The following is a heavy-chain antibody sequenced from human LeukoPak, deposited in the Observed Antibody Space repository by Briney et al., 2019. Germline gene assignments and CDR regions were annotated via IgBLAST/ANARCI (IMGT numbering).Heavy chain of an antibody. CDR3: ARETGDALFDY. CDR2: INPSGGST. J-gene: IGHJ4*02. Sequence: ASVKVSCKASGYTFTSYYMHCVRQAPGQGLEWMGIINPSGGSTSYAQKFQGRVTMTRDTSTSTVYMELSSLRSEDTAVYYCARETGDALFDYWGQGTLVTVSS. CDR1: GYTFTSYY. V-gene: IGHV1-46*01. D-gene: IGHD1-26*01.